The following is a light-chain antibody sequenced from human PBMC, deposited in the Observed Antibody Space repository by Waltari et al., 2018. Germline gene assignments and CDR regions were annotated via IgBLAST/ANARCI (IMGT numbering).Light chain of an antibody. V-gene: IGLV2-8*01. CDR1: SSDIGYYDY. CDR3: SSYADSNPVV. Sequence: QSALTQPPSASGSPGQSVTISCTGTSSDIGYYDYVSWYQKHPGEAPKLLIYEVSDRPSGVPDRFSGSKSGTTASLTVSGLQSEDEAHYYCSSYADSNPVVFGGGTKLTVL. J-gene: IGLJ2*01. CDR2: EVS.